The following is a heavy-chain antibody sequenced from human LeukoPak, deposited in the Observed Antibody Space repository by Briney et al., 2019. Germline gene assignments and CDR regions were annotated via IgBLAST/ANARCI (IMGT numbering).Heavy chain of an antibody. D-gene: IGHD3-22*01. J-gene: IGHJ5*02. V-gene: IGHV1-2*02. CDR1: GYTFAGYY. CDR3: ARGKDNSGYWGRWWFDP. Sequence: ASVKVSCKASGYTFAGYYMHWVRQAPGQGPEWMGLINPNSGGTDYAQRFQGRVTMTRDTYISTDYLELSRLKSDDTAVYYCARGKDNSGYWGRWWFDPWGQGTLVSVSS. CDR2: INPNSGGT.